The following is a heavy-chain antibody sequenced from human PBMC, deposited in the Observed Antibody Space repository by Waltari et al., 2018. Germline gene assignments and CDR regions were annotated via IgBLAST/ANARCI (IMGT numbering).Heavy chain of an antibody. V-gene: IGHV3-23*01. CDR1: GSTFSSYA. CDR2: ISGIGGST. Sequence: EVQLLESGGGLVQPGGSLRLSCAASGSTFSSYAMGWVRKAPGKGLEWVSAISGIGGSTYYADSVKGRFTISRDNSKNTLYLQMNSLRAEDTAVYYCAKAPGGLGYWGQGTLVTVSS. CDR3: AKAPGGLGY. J-gene: IGHJ4*02. D-gene: IGHD3-10*01.